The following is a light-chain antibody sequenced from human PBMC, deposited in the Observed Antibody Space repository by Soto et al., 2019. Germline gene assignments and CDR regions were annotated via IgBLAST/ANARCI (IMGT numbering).Light chain of an antibody. CDR1: SNDVGGYDL. Sequence: QSVLTQPASVSGSPGQSITISCTGTSNDVGGYDLVSWYQQHPGKAPKLIIYEANKRPSEVSIRFSGSKSGNTASLTISGLQTEDEADYYCNSYVAGSNVFGTGTKVTVL. J-gene: IGLJ1*01. CDR2: EAN. CDR3: NSYVAGSNV. V-gene: IGLV2-23*01.